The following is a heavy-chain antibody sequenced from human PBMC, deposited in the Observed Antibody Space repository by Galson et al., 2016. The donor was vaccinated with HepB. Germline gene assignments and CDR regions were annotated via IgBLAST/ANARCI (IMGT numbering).Heavy chain of an antibody. CDR1: GASINSRNW. Sequence: SETLSLTCAVSGASINSRNWWSWLRQPPGKGLEWIGDIYHSGTTHYTPSLKSRATISVDKSKNQISLKVSSVTAADAAVYNCARGTVDDTSLATHPYYFDYWGQGTLVTVSS. CDR3: ARGTVDDTSLATHPYYFDY. J-gene: IGHJ4*02. D-gene: IGHD3-3*02. V-gene: IGHV4-4*02. CDR2: IYHSGTT.